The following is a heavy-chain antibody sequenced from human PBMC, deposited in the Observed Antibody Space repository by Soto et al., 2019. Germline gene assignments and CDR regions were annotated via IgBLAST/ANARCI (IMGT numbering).Heavy chain of an antibody. CDR2: IYNNGSP. J-gene: IGHJ5*02. CDR1: VGTISSDGYS. D-gene: IGHD3-22*01. V-gene: IGHV4-30-2*01. Sequence: TLYITFAVSVGTISSDGYSWSWILQPPGKGLEWIGYIYNNGSPYYNPSLKSRVTISVDRSKNQFSLRLSSVTAVDTAVYYCARGRGLTGWFDPWGQGTLVTVSS. CDR3: ARGRGLTGWFDP.